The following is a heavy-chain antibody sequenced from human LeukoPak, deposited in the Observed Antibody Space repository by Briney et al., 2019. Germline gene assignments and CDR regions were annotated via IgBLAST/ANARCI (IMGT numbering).Heavy chain of an antibody. Sequence: PSETLSLTCAVSGGSFSGYYWSWIRQPPGKGLEWIGEINHSGSTNYNPSLKSRVTISLDTTKNQFSLKLSSVTAADTAVYYCARGAHTRSTMFRGVIDYWGQGTLVTVSS. J-gene: IGHJ4*02. CDR1: GGSFSGYY. CDR3: ARGAHTRSTMFRGVIDY. D-gene: IGHD3-10*01. V-gene: IGHV4-34*01. CDR2: INHSGST.